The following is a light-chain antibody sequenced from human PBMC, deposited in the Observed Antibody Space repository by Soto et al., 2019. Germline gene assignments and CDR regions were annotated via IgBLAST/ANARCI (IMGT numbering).Light chain of an antibody. CDR1: QSISSY. CDR2: AAS. J-gene: IGKJ1*01. CDR3: EQSYSTPQT. Sequence: DIQMTQSPSSLSASVGDRVTITCRASQSISSYLNWYQQKPGKAPKLLIYAASSLQSGVPTRFSGSGSGTDFTLTISSLQPEAFATYSCEQSYSTPQTFGQGTKV. V-gene: IGKV1-39*01.